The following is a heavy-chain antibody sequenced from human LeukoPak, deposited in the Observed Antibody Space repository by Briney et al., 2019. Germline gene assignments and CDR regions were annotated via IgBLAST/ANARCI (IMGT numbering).Heavy chain of an antibody. J-gene: IGHJ6*03. CDR3: ARGGGDYYYYMDV. CDR1: GVSISSSSYY. D-gene: IGHD3-3*01. V-gene: IGHV4-39*07. Sequence: SETLSLTCTVSGVSISSSSYYWGWLRQPPGKGLEWIGSIYYSGSTYYNPSLKSRVTISVDTSKNQFSLKLSSVTAADTAVYYCARGGGDYYYYMDVWGKGTTVTVSS. CDR2: IYYSGST.